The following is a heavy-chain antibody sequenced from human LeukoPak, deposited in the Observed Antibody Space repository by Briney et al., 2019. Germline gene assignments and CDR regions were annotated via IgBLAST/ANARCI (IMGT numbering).Heavy chain of an antibody. D-gene: IGHD6-13*01. CDR1: GGSFSGYY. V-gene: IGHV4-34*01. Sequence: SETLSLTCAVYGGSFSGYYWSWIRQPPGKGLEWIGEINHSRSTNYNPSLNSRVTISVDTSKNQFSLKLSSVTAADTAVYYCATVHSSSWKYYYYYYMDVWGKGTTVTVSS. CDR2: INHSRST. CDR3: ATVHSSSWKYYYYYYMDV. J-gene: IGHJ6*03.